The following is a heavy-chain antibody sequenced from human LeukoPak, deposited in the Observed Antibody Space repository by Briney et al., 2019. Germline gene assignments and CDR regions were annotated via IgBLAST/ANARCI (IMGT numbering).Heavy chain of an antibody. CDR2: ISSSGSTI. CDR1: GFTFSDYY. J-gene: IGHJ3*02. CDR3: AREGVATISSDAFDI. V-gene: IGHV3-11*01. D-gene: IGHD5-12*01. Sequence: GGSLRLSCAASGFTFSDYYMSWIRQAPGKGLEWVSYISSSGSTIYYADSVKGRFTISRDNAKNSLYLQMNSLRAEDTAVYYCAREGVATISSDAFDIWGQGTMVTVSS.